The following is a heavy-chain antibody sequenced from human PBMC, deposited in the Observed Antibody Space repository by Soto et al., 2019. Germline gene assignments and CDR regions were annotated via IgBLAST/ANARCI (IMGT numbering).Heavy chain of an antibody. CDR2: IGFGGST. Sequence: QVQLQESGPGLVKPSETLSLTCTVSGDSISKNGYYWGWIRQPPGKGLEWIGSIGFGGSTNYSPSLKSRVTISVDTSKNQFSLKLSSVTAADAAVYYCARHGTVLTHPGVYWGQGTLVTVSS. V-gene: IGHV4-39*01. J-gene: IGHJ4*02. D-gene: IGHD2-21*02. CDR1: GDSISKNGYY. CDR3: ARHGTVLTHPGVY.